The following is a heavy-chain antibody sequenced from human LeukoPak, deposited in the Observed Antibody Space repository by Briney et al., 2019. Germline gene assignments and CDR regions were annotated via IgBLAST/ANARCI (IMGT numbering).Heavy chain of an antibody. Sequence: PSQTLSLTCTVSGGSISIGGYYWSWIRQHPGKGLEWIGYIYYSGSTYYNPSLKSRVTISVDTSKNQFSLKLSSVTAADTAVYYCASPNYYGSGSPKNDAFDIWGQGTMVTVSS. CDR1: GGSISIGGYY. CDR2: IYYSGST. V-gene: IGHV4-31*03. CDR3: ASPNYYGSGSPKNDAFDI. J-gene: IGHJ3*02. D-gene: IGHD3-10*01.